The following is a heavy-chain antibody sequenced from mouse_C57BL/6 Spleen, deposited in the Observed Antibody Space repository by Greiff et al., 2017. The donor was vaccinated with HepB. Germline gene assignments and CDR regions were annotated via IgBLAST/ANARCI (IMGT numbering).Heavy chain of an antibody. CDR3: APMRSRGSSHYYAMDY. CDR2: INPNYGTT. D-gene: IGHD1-1*01. Sequence: VQLQQSGPELVKPGASVKISCKASGYSFTDYNMNWVKQSTGKSLEWIGVINPNYGTTSYNQKFKGKATLTVDQSSSTAYMQRNSLTSEASAVYYCAPMRSRGSSHYYAMDYWGQGTSVTVSS. V-gene: IGHV1-39*01. J-gene: IGHJ4*01. CDR1: GYSFTDYN.